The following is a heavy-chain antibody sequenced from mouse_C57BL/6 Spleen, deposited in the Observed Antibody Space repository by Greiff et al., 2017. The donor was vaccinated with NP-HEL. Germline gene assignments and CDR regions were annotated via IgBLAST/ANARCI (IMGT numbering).Heavy chain of an antibody. Sequence: EVKLQQSGPELVKPGASVKISCKASGYTFTDYYMNWVKQSHGKSLEWIGDINPNNGGTSYNQKLKGKATLTVDKSSSTAYMELRSLTSEDSAVYYCARRYYGSRGRNFDYWGQGTTLTVSS. V-gene: IGHV1-26*01. CDR2: INPNNGGT. CDR1: GYTFTDYY. J-gene: IGHJ2*01. D-gene: IGHD1-1*01. CDR3: ARRYYGSRGRNFDY.